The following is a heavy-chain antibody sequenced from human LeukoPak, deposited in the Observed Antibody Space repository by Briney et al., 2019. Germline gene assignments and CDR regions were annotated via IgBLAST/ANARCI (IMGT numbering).Heavy chain of an antibody. CDR1: GGSFSGYY. CDR3: ARGSVGVYYYYMDV. J-gene: IGHJ6*03. D-gene: IGHD3-3*01. CDR2: INHSGST. Sequence: SETLSLTCAVYGGSFSGYYWSWIRQPPGKGLEWIGEINHSGSTNYNPSLKSRVTISVDTSKNQFSLKLSSVTAADTAVYYCARGSVGVYYYYMDVWGKGTTVTISS. V-gene: IGHV4-34*01.